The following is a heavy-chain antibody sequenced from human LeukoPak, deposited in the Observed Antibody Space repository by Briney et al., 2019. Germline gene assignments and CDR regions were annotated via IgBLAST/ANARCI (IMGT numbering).Heavy chain of an antibody. CDR2: ISYDGSNK. CDR3: ARCPREPYSYCYTPSYYYYGMDV. D-gene: IGHD5-18*01. Sequence: PGGSLRLSCAASGFTFSSYAMHWVRQAPGKGLEWVAVISYDGSNKYYADSVKGRFTISRDNSKNTLYLQMNSLRAEDTAVYYCARCPREPYSYCYTPSYYYYGMDVWGQGTTVTVSS. CDR1: GFTFSSYA. V-gene: IGHV3-30-3*01. J-gene: IGHJ6*02.